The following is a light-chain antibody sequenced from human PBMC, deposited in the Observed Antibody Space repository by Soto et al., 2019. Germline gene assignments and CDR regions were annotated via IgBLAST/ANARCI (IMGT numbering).Light chain of an antibody. V-gene: IGKV1-5*01. CDR1: QTIRRW. CDR2: DAS. Sequence: DIEMTQSPSTLSASVGDRVTITCRASQTIRRWLAWYQQRPGKAPKVLIYDASTLESGVPARFSGSGSETEFTLNISSLQPEDSATYYCQHYNSDPWTFGQGTKVEIK. CDR3: QHYNSDPWT. J-gene: IGKJ1*01.